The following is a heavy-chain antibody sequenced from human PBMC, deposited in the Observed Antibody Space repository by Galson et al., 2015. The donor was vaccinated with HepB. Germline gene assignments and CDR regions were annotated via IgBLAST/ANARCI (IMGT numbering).Heavy chain of an antibody. D-gene: IGHD3-3*01. V-gene: IGHV3-64D*06. CDR2: ISSNGGST. CDR3: VKVGGLRFLEWLFYFDY. CDR1: GFTFSSYA. J-gene: IGHJ4*02. Sequence: SLRLSCAASGFTFSSYAMHWVRQAPGKGLEYVSAISSNGGSTYYADSVKGRFTISRDNSKNTLYLQMSSLRAEDTAVYYCVKVGGLRFLEWLFYFDYWGQGTLVTVSS.